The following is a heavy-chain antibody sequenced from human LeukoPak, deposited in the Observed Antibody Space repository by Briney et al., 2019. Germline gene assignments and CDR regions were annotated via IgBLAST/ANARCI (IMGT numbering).Heavy chain of an antibody. CDR3: ARDVPMYSGSHLYYYMDV. J-gene: IGHJ6*03. D-gene: IGHD1-26*01. CDR2: INHSGST. Sequence: SETLSLTCAVYGGSFSSYYWSWIRQPPGKGLEWIGEINHSGSTNYNPSLKSRVTISVDTSKNQFSLKLSSVTAADTAVYYCARDVPMYSGSHLYYYMDVWGKGTTVTVSS. V-gene: IGHV4-34*01. CDR1: GGSFSSYY.